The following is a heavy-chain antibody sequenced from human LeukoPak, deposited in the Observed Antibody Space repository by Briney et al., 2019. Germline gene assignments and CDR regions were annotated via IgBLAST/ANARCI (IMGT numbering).Heavy chain of an antibody. CDR1: GFTFSSYG. CDR3: AKDEDSPERGDYVFDY. Sequence: GGSLRLSCAASGFTFSSYGMHWVRQAPGKGLEWVAVISYDGSNKYYADSVKGRFTISRDNSKNTLYLQMNSLRAEDTAVYYCAKDEDSPERGDYVFDYWGQGTLAAVSS. D-gene: IGHD4-17*01. V-gene: IGHV3-30*18. CDR2: ISYDGSNK. J-gene: IGHJ4*02.